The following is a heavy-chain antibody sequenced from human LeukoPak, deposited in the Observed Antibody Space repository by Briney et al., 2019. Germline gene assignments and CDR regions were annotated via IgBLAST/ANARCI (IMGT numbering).Heavy chain of an antibody. CDR3: AALSSSWSGRVFDY. J-gene: IGHJ4*02. CDR1: GFTFSSYG. CDR2: IRYDGSNK. D-gene: IGHD6-13*01. Sequence: PGGSLGLSCAASGFTFSSYGMHWVRQAPGKGLEGVAFIRYDGSNKYYADSVKRRFTISRDNSKNTLYLQMNSLRAEDTAVYYCAALSSSWSGRVFDYWGQGTLVTVSS. V-gene: IGHV3-30*02.